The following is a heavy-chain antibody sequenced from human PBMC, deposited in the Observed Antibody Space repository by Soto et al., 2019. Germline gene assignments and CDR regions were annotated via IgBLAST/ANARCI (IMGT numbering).Heavy chain of an antibody. CDR3: ARGRRTCTEKTCHTDFDF. CDR1: GYTFSDYG. D-gene: IGHD2-8*02. J-gene: IGHJ4*02. CDR2: ILCLNDRK. V-gene: IGHV1-3*01. Sequence: QVHLVQSGAEVKTPGASVTISCKASGYTFSDYGIHWIRQAPGQRPEWLGWILCLNDRKEYSQKFQGRISLTRDTSASTAYMGLSRLRSEDMAVYYCARGRRTCTEKTCHTDFDFWGKGSLVSVSS.